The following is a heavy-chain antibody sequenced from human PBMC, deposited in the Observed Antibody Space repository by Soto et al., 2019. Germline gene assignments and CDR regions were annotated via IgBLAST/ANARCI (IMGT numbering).Heavy chain of an antibody. Sequence: EVQLVESGGGLVQPGGSLRLSCAASGFTFSSYWMTWVRQAPGKGLEWVANIKQDGSEKYYVDSVKGRFTTYRDNAKRPISLQLSGLRAEATAVYYCARERGLDPWGQATLVTVSS. CDR3: ARERGLDP. V-gene: IGHV3-7*04. J-gene: IGHJ5*02. CDR2: IKQDGSEK. CDR1: GFTFSSYW.